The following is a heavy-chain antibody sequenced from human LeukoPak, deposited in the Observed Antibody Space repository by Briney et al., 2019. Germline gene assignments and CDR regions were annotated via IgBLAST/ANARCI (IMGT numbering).Heavy chain of an antibody. J-gene: IGHJ4*02. D-gene: IGHD2-2*01. V-gene: IGHV3-7*01. CDR1: GFTFSSYG. CDR3: AREEVRAFDS. Sequence: GGSLRLSCAASGFTFSSYGMHWVRQAPGKGLEWVANIRQDGGDKYYVDSVKGRFTISRDNTKNSLYLQMDSLRAEDTAVYYCAREEVRAFDSWGQGTLVTVSS. CDR2: IRQDGGDK.